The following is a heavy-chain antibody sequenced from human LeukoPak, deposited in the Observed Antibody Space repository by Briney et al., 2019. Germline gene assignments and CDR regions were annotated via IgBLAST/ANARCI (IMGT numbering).Heavy chain of an antibody. V-gene: IGHV4-61*02. J-gene: IGHJ6*03. CDR1: GGSISTGGYY. Sequence: PSQTLSLTCTVSGGSISTGGYYWSWVRQHPGKGLEWIGRLYSNGGTNYSPSLKSRVTMSIDTSKNQFSLKLSSVTAADTAVYSCARASGSSWYERRLHAYYYYMDVWGKGTAVTVSS. D-gene: IGHD6-13*01. CDR3: ARASGSSWYERRLHAYYYYMDV. CDR2: LYSNGGT.